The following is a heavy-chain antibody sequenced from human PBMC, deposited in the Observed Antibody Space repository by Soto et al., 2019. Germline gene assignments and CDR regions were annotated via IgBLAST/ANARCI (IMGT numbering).Heavy chain of an antibody. J-gene: IGHJ4*02. D-gene: IGHD2-2*01. V-gene: IGHV4-59*08. CDR3: ASLMTMPDYFDY. Sequence: SESLALTCSVSGGAITSYYGTWIRQPPGKGLEYIGYIYNSGTTNYNPSLKSRVTISVDTSKKQFSLKLTSVTAADTAVYYCASLMTMPDYFDYSAEATLVTVSS. CDR2: IYNSGTT. CDR1: GGAITSYY.